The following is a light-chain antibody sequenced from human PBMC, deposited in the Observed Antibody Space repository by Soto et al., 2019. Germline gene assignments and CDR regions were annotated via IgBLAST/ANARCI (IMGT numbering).Light chain of an antibody. CDR1: SSDVGEYNY. Sequence: QSVLTQPASVSGSLGQSITISCTVTSSDVGEYNYVSWYQQHPGKAPKLMIYEVRNRPSGVSNRFSGSKSGNAASLTISGLQAEDEADYYCSSYTSTSTLYVFGTGTKVTVL. J-gene: IGLJ1*01. CDR3: SSYTSTSTLYV. V-gene: IGLV2-14*01. CDR2: EVR.